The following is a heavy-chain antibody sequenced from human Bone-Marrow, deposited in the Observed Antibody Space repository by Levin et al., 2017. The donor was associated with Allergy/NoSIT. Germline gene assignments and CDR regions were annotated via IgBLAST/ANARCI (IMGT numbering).Heavy chain of an antibody. Sequence: GESLKISCNGSGYTFNNYWIGWVRQKAGKGLEWMGIIYPGDSDTRYSPSFEGHVTISVDKSINTAYSQWSSLKASDSAMYFCARRSYDFDNWFDPWGQGTLVTVSS. D-gene: IGHD3-3*01. J-gene: IGHJ5*02. CDR1: GYTFNNYW. CDR3: ARRSYDFDNWFDP. CDR2: IYPGDSDT. V-gene: IGHV5-51*01.